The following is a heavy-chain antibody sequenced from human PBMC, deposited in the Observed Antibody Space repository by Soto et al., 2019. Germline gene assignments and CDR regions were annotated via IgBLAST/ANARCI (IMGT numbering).Heavy chain of an antibody. Sequence: QVQLVESGGGVVQPGRSLRLSCAASGFTFSSYGMHWVRQAPGKGLEWVAVIWYDGSNKYYADSVKGRFTISRDNYKKTLYLQMNSMRAADTAVYYCARTDERYGDYEAFDIWGPGTMVTVSS. CDR1: GFTFSSYG. V-gene: IGHV3-33*01. CDR2: IWYDGSNK. D-gene: IGHD4-17*01. J-gene: IGHJ3*02. CDR3: ARTDERYGDYEAFDI.